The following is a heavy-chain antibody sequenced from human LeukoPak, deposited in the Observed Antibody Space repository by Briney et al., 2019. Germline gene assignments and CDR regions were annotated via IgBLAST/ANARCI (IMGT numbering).Heavy chain of an antibody. Sequence: GGSLRLSCAASGFTLSTNYMSWVRQAPGKGLEWVSVIYSGGSTYYADSVKGRFTISRDNSKSTMYLQMDSLRAEDTAVYYCARAAVEDYYYYMDVWGKGTTVTVSS. J-gene: IGHJ6*03. V-gene: IGHV3-53*01. CDR3: ARAAVEDYYYYMDV. CDR1: GFTLSTNY. CDR2: IYSGGST.